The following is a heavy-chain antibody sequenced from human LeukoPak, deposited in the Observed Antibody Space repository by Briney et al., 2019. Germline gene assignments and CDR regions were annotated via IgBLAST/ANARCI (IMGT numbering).Heavy chain of an antibody. CDR1: GYTFTGYY. CDR2: INPNSGGT. V-gene: IGHV1-2*02. D-gene: IGHD2-2*01. CDR3: ARGFHHIVLVPAAIEEGDY. Sequence: ASVKVSCKASGYTFTGYYMHWLRQAPGQGLEWMGWINPNSGGTNYAQKFQGRVTMTRDTSISTAYMELSRLRSDDTAVYYCARGFHHIVLVPAAIEEGDYWGQGTLVTVSS. J-gene: IGHJ4*02.